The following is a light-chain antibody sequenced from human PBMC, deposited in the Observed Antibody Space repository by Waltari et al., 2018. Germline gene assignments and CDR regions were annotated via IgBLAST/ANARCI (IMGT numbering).Light chain of an antibody. CDR1: QSLVYSDGTTY. V-gene: IGKV2-30*01. J-gene: IGKJ1*01. CDR2: NVS. CDR3: MHSVEWPWT. Sequence: DVVMTQSPLSLPATLGQPAPISCRSSQSLVYSDGTTYLNWFQLRPGQSPRLLIYNVSNRDSGVPDRFSGSGSGTDFTLKISRVEAEDVGVYYCMHSVEWPWTVGQGTKVEVK.